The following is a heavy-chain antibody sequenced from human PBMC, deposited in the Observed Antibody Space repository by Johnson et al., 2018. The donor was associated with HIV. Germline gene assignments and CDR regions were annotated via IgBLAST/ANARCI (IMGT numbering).Heavy chain of an antibody. V-gene: IGHV3-30*02. CDR2: IRYDGSNK. J-gene: IGHJ3*02. Sequence: QVKLVESGGGVVQPGGSLRLSCAASGFTFSSYGMHWVRQAPGQGLEWVAFIRYDGSNKYYADSVKGRFTISRDNSKNTLYLQMNSLRAEDTAVYYCAKDRRCSSTGCYDAFDIWGQGTMVTVSS. CDR3: AKDRRCSSTGCYDAFDI. D-gene: IGHD2-2*01. CDR1: GFTFSSYG.